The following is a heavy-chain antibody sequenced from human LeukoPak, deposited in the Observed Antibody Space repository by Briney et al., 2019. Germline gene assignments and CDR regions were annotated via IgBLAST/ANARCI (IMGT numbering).Heavy chain of an antibody. CDR1: GFTVSSNY. J-gene: IGHJ5*02. Sequence: PGGSLRLSCAASGFTVSSNYMSWVRQAPGKGLEWVSVIYSGGSTYYADSVKGRFTISRDNSKNTLYLQMNSLRAEDTAVYYCASIWFGESFNWFDPWGQGTLVTVSS. CDR2: IYSGGST. V-gene: IGHV3-66*01. CDR3: ASIWFGESFNWFDP. D-gene: IGHD3-10*01.